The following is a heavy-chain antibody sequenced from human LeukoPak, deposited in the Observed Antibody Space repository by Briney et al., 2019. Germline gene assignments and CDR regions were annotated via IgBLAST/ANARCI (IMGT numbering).Heavy chain of an antibody. CDR1: GFTFSSYA. D-gene: IGHD2-21*01. CDR2: ISYDGSNK. J-gene: IGHJ4*02. CDR3: ASPPRHIPQ. Sequence: PGGSLRLSCAASGFTFSSYAMHWVRQAPGKGLEWVAVISYDGSNKYYADSVKGRFTISRDNSKNTLYLQMNSLRAEDTAVYYCASPPRHIPQWGQGTLVTVSS. V-gene: IGHV3-30*04.